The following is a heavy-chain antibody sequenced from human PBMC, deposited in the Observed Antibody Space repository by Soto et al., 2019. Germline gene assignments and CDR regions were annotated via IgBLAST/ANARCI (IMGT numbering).Heavy chain of an antibody. D-gene: IGHD3-3*01. CDR3: AADTYDFWSGYYKDFDY. CDR1: GFTFTSSA. Sequence: SVKVSCKASGFTFTSSAVQWVRQARVQRLELRVCIVVGSGNTNYAQKFQERVTITRDMSTSTAYMELSSLRSEDTAVYYCAADTYDFWSGYYKDFDYWGQGTLVTVSS. V-gene: IGHV1-58*01. CDR2: IVVGSGNT. J-gene: IGHJ4*02.